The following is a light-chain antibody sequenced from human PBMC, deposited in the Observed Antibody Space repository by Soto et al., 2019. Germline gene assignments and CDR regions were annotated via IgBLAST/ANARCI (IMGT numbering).Light chain of an antibody. V-gene: IGKV1-5*03. CDR2: KAS. J-gene: IGKJ1*01. CDR3: QQYNTFSRT. CDR1: QNVRNC. Sequence: DIQMTQSPSTLSASVGDGVTISCRASQNVRNCLAWYQQKPGKAPRLLISKASSLQDVVPSRFSGSGSGTQFTLNITSLQPDDVATYYCQQYNTFSRTFGQGTRVDI.